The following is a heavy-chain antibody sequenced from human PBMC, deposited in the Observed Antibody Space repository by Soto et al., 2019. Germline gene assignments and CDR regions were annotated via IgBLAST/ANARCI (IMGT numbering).Heavy chain of an antibody. CDR2: INAGNGNT. D-gene: IGHD2-2*01. Sequence: QVQLVQSGAEVKKPGASVKVSCKASGYTFTSYAMHWVRQAPGQRLEWMGWINAGNGNTKYSQKFQGRVTITSDTSASKAYMELSSLRSEDTAVYYCARDRFDIVVVPAAMGWFDPWGQGTLVTVSS. J-gene: IGHJ5*02. CDR1: GYTFTSYA. CDR3: ARDRFDIVVVPAAMGWFDP. V-gene: IGHV1-3*01.